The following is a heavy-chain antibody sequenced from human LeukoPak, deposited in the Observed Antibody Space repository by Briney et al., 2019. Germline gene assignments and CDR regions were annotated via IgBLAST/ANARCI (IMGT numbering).Heavy chain of an antibody. J-gene: IGHJ4*02. Sequence: GGSLTLSCAASGFTFSNYAMSWVSQAPGKGLEWVSVISGSGGSTSYADSVKGRFTISRDNSKNTLHLQMNSLRAEDTAVYYCAKEVYYSGSGSYYNVWFDYWGQGTLVTVSS. CDR1: GFTFSNYA. CDR3: AKEVYYSGSGSYYNVWFDY. CDR2: ISGSGGST. V-gene: IGHV3-23*01. D-gene: IGHD3-10*01.